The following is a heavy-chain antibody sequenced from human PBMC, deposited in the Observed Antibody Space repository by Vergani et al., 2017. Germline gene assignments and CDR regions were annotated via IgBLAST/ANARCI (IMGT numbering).Heavy chain of an antibody. CDR2: INHSGST. CDR1: GGSFSGYY. D-gene: IGHD2-21*02. V-gene: IGHV4-34*01. Sequence: QVQLQQWGAGLLKPSETLSLTCAVYGGSFSGYYWSWICQPQGKGLEWIGEINHSGSTNYNPSLKSRVTIAVDTSKNQFSLKLSSVTAADTAVYYCTRNPYCGSDCYADAFDSWGQGTMVTVSS. CDR3: TRNPYCGSDCYADAFDS. J-gene: IGHJ3*02.